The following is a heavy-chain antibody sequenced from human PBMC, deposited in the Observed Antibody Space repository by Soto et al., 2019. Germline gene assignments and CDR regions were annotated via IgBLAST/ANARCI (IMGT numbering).Heavy chain of an antibody. CDR3: AKDYSSGWYNYYGMDV. D-gene: IGHD6-19*01. Sequence: QVQLVESGGGVVQPGRSLRLSCAASGFTFSSYGMHWVRQAPGKGLEWVAVISYDGSNKYYAESVKGRFTISRDNSKKTLYLQMNSLRAEDTAVYYCAKDYSSGWYNYYGMDVWGQGTTVTVSS. CDR2: ISYDGSNK. CDR1: GFTFSSYG. V-gene: IGHV3-30*18. J-gene: IGHJ6*02.